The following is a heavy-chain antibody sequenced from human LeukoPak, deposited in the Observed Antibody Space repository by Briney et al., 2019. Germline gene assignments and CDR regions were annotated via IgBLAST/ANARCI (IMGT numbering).Heavy chain of an antibody. CDR1: GFTFSSHW. CDR3: TKVRLPPGSGWYGGDDY. D-gene: IGHD6-19*01. CDR2: INSDGSSI. Sequence: PGRSLRLSCAASGFTFSSHWMHWVRQAPGKGLVWVSRINSDGSSISYADSVKGRFTISRDNSKNTLYLQMNSLRAEDTSIYYCTKVRLPPGSGWYGGDDYWGQGTLVTVSS. V-gene: IGHV3-74*01. J-gene: IGHJ4*02.